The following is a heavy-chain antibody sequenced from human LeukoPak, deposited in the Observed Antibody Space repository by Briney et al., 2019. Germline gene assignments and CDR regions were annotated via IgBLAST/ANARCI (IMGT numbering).Heavy chain of an antibody. V-gene: IGHV4-59*08. Sequence: SETLSLTCTVSGGSISSYYWSWIRQPPGKGLEWIGYIYYSGSTNYNPSLKSRVTISVDTSKNQFSLKLSSVTAADTAVYYCARYSSGWYTNWFDPWGQGTLVTVS. CDR2: IYYSGST. CDR3: ARYSSGWYTNWFDP. J-gene: IGHJ5*02. CDR1: GGSISSYY. D-gene: IGHD6-19*01.